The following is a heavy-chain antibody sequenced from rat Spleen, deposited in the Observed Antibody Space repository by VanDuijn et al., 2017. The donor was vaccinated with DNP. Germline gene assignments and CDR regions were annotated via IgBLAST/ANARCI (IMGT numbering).Heavy chain of an antibody. CDR1: GFTFSDYF. Sequence: EVQLVESGGGLVQPGRSLKLSCAASGFTFSDYFMAWVRQAPKKGLEWVATITNTGTRTFYSDPVRGRFTVSRDNAESRLYLQLNSLKSEDTATYYCARHNYGTYGAMDVWGQGTSVTVSS. D-gene: IGHD1-3*01. CDR2: ITNTGTRT. CDR3: ARHNYGTYGAMDV. J-gene: IGHJ4*01. V-gene: IGHV5-7*01.